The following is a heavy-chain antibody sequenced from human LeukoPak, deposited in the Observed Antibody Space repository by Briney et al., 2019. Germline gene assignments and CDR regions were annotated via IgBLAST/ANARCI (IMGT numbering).Heavy chain of an antibody. J-gene: IGHJ3*02. CDR1: GGSISSSSYY. V-gene: IGHV4-39*07. CDR3: ARWLPLGSSWYGVAAFDI. CDR2: IYYSGRT. D-gene: IGHD6-13*01. Sequence: PSETLSLTCTVSGGSISSSSYYWGWIRQPPGKGLEWIGSIYYSGRTYYNPSLKSRVTISVDTSKNQFSLKLSSVTAADTAVYYCARWLPLGSSWYGVAAFDIWGQGTMVTVSS.